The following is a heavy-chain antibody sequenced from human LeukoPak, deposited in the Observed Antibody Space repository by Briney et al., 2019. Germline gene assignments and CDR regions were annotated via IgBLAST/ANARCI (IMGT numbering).Heavy chain of an antibody. CDR3: ARGRRRGAAAGNWFDP. CDR2: IIPIFGTA. J-gene: IGHJ5*02. CDR1: GGTFSSYA. V-gene: IGHV1-69*05. D-gene: IGHD6-13*01. Sequence: SVKVSCKASGGTFSSYAISWVRQAPGQGLEWMGGIIPIFGTANYAQKFQGRVTMTRNTSISTAYMELSSLRSEDTAVYYCARGRRRGAAAGNWFDPWGQGTLVTVSS.